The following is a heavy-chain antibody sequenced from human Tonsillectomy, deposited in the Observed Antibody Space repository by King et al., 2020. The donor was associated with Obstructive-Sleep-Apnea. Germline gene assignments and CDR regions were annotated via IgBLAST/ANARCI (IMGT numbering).Heavy chain of an antibody. CDR1: GFIFSNAW. Sequence: VQLVESGGGLVKTGGSLRLSCGASGFIFSNAWMGWVRQAPGKGLEWVGRIKSRTDGGTADYATPVKGRFTISRDDSRNRVYLQMNSLRTDDTAVYYCTTDDGEAAIPLFGYWGQGTPVTVSS. V-gene: IGHV3-15*01. CDR3: TTDDGEAAIPLFGY. D-gene: IGHD2-21*02. J-gene: IGHJ4*02. CDR2: IKSRTDGGTA.